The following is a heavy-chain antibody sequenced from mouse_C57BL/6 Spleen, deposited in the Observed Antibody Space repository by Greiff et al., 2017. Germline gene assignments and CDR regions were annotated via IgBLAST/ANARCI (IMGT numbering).Heavy chain of an antibody. D-gene: IGHD2-5*01. CDR1: GYTFTDYE. J-gene: IGHJ3*01. CDR3: TRGEFYSNYSWFAY. Sequence: VKLVESGAELVRPGASVTLSCKASGYTFTDYEMHWVKQTPVHGLEWIGAIDPETGGTAYNQKFKGKAILTADKSSSTAYMELRSLTSEDSAVYYCTRGEFYSNYSWFAYWGQGTLVTVSA. CDR2: IDPETGGT. V-gene: IGHV1-15*01.